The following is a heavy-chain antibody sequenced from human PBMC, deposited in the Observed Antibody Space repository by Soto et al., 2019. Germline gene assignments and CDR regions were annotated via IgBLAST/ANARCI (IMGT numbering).Heavy chain of an antibody. Sequence: PSETLSLTCTVSGVSIISSSYYWVLIRQPPGKGLEWIGSIYYSGSTYYNPSLKSRVTISVDTQMNQFSLQLSSVTVADTAVYYCAGGVSIVVATRRLMDGRAKRNTVPVAS. CDR3: AGGVSIVVATRRLMDG. V-gene: IGHV4-39*01. J-gene: IGHJ6*03. D-gene: IGHD3-22*01. CDR2: IYYSGST. CDR1: GVSIISSSYY.